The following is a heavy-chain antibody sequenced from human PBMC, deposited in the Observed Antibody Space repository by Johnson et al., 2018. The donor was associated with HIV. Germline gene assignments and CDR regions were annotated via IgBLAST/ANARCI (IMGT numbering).Heavy chain of an antibody. J-gene: IGHJ3*01. CDR2: ISYDGSNK. Sequence: QVQLVESGGGVVQPGRSLRLSCAASGFTFSSYAMHWVRQAPGKALEWVAIISYDGSNKYYADSVKGRFTISRDNAKNSLYLQMNSLRTEDTAVYYCARDHPTPGARVHVFDLWGQGTMVTVSS. CDR1: GFTFSSYA. D-gene: IGHD2-15*01. V-gene: IGHV3-30*04. CDR3: ARDHPTPGARVHVFDL.